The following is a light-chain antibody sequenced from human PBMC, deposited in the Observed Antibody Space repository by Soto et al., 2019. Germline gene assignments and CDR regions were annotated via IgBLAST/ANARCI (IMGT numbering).Light chain of an antibody. CDR3: AAWDDSLNGHVV. CDR2: SNN. V-gene: IGLV1-44*01. J-gene: IGLJ2*01. CDR1: NSNIESNT. Sequence: QSVLTQPPSASGTPGQRVTISCSGSNSNIESNTVNWYQQLPGTAPKLLIYSNNQRPSGVPDRFSGSKSGTSASLAISGLQSDDEADYYCAAWDDSLNGHVVFGGGIKVTVL.